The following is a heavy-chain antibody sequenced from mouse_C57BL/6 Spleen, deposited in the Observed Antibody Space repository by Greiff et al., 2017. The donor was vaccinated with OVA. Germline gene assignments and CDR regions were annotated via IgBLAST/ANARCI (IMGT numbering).Heavy chain of an antibody. Sequence: VKLMESGAELVRPGTSVKVSCKASGYAFTNYLIEWVKQRPGQGLEWIGVINPGSGGTNYNEKFKGKATLTADKSSSTAYMQLSSLTSEDSAVYFCARRWLLRDYAMDYWGQGTSVTVSS. CDR1: GYAFTNYL. V-gene: IGHV1-54*01. CDR2: INPGSGGT. J-gene: IGHJ4*01. CDR3: ARRWLLRDYAMDY. D-gene: IGHD2-3*01.